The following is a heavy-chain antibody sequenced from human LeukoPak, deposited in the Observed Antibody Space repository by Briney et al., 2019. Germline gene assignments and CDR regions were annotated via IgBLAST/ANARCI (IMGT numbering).Heavy chain of an antibody. J-gene: IGHJ3*02. CDR1: GGTFSSYA. CDR2: IIPIFGIA. V-gene: IGHV1-69*04. Sequence: SVKVSCKASGGTFSSYAISWVRQAPGRGLEWMGRIIPIFGIANYAQKFQGRVTITADKSTSTAYMELSSLRSEDTAVYYCANLGGNSSSFDAFDIWGQGTMVTVSS. CDR3: ANLGGNSSSFDAFDI. D-gene: IGHD6-6*01.